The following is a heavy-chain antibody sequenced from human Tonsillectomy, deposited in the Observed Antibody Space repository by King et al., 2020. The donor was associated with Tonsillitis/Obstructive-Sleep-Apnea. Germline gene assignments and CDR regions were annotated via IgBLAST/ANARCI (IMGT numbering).Heavy chain of an antibody. CDR1: GGSITSYY. Sequence: VQLQESGPGLVKPSETLSLTCSVSGGSITSYYWNWIRQPPGKGLEWIGYIYYSGSTNYNPSLKSRVTISVETSKTQFSLKLRSVTAAATAVYYCARGDYYYYMDVWGKGTTVTVSS. D-gene: IGHD3-10*01. J-gene: IGHJ6*03. CDR2: IYYSGST. CDR3: ARGDYYYYMDV. V-gene: IGHV4-59*01.